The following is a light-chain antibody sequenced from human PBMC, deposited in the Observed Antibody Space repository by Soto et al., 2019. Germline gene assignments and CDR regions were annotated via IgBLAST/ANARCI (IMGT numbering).Light chain of an antibody. CDR1: QSLLHRNGYNY. CDR2: LGS. J-gene: IGKJ4*01. CDR3: MQALPTLT. V-gene: IGKV2-28*01. Sequence: DIVMTQSPLSLPVTPGEPASISCRSSQSLLHRNGYNYLDWYLQKPGQSPQLLIYLGSNRASGVPDRFSGSGSGTDFTLKISRVEAEDVGVYYCMQALPTLTFGGGTKVEIK.